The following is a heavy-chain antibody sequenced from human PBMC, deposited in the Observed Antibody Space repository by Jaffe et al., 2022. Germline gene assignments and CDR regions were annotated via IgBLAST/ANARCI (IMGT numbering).Heavy chain of an antibody. Sequence: QVQLQESGPGLVKPSETLSLTCAVSGYSISSGYYWGWIRQPPGKGLEWIGSIYHSGSTYYNPSLKSRVTISVDTSKNQFSLKLSSVTAADTAVYYCARRAVGAESNWFDPWGQGTLVTVSS. CDR1: GYSISSGYY. CDR3: ARRAVGAESNWFDP. D-gene: IGHD1-26*01. V-gene: IGHV4-38-2*01. CDR2: IYHSGST. J-gene: IGHJ5*02.